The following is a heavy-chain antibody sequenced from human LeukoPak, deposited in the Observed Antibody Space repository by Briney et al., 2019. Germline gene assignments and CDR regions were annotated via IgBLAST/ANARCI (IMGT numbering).Heavy chain of an antibody. D-gene: IGHD3-10*01. CDR1: GYSFTSYW. Sequence: GESLKISCKGSGYSFTSYWIGWVRQMPGKGLEWMGIIYPGDSDTRYSPSFQGQVTISADKSISTAYLQWSSLKASDTAMYYCARRVYGSGGSNYYYYMDVWGKGTTVTVSS. V-gene: IGHV5-51*01. CDR3: ARRVYGSGGSNYYYYMDV. CDR2: IYPGDSDT. J-gene: IGHJ6*03.